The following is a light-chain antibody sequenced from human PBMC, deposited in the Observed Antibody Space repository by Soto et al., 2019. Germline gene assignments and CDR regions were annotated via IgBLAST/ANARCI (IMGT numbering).Light chain of an antibody. CDR2: SAS. V-gene: IGKV1-27*01. CDR1: QAMSNF. Sequence: DIQMTHSPCSLSASLGDRFTITCRASQAMSNFLGWYQQKPGKAPKLLIYSASTLQSGVPSRFSGSGSGTDFTLTISSLQPEDAATYYCQKYNSGPQTFGQGTKVDIK. CDR3: QKYNSGPQT. J-gene: IGKJ1*01.